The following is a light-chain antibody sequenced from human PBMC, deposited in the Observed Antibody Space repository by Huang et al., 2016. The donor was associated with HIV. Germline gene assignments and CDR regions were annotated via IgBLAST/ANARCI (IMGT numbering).Light chain of an antibody. J-gene: IGKJ4*01. CDR1: QNIHNH. Sequence: IVLTQSPATRSWYVGETISLSWRANQNIHNHLAWYQQRPGQPPRLIIYDASYRVTGVPARFSGSGSGTDFTLTITGLEPEDFAIYYCQQRTEWLTFGGGT. V-gene: IGKV3-11*01. CDR3: QQRTEWLT. CDR2: DAS.